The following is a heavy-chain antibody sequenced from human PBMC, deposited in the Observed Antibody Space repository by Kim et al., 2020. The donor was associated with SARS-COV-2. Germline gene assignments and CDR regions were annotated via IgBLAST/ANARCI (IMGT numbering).Heavy chain of an antibody. CDR2: ITRGGDT. CDR1: GLTLRSYA. CDR3: VPCVTLADRSGWCTFFDH. D-gene: IGHD6-19*01. V-gene: IGHV3-23*01. Sequence: GGSLRLSCAASGLTLRSYAMNLVRQGPGKGLEWVSSITRGGDTYYAASVKGRFTISRDNFKDTLSLQMNSLRAEDTGNYYCVPCVTLADRSGWCTFFDHWGQGTLVTGS. J-gene: IGHJ4*02.